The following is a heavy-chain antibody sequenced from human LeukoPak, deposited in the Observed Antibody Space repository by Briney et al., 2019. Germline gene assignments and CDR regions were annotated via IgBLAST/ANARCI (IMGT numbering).Heavy chain of an antibody. Sequence: GGSLRLSCAASGFTFSSSAMYWVRQAPGKGLEWVAATSYDGSIKYDADSVKGRFTISRDNSKNALYLQMNSLRAEDTAVYYCARDSGSFEYFQHWGQGTLVTVSS. J-gene: IGHJ1*01. CDR2: TSYDGSIK. D-gene: IGHD1-26*01. CDR3: ARDSGSFEYFQH. V-gene: IGHV3-30*04. CDR1: GFTFSSSA.